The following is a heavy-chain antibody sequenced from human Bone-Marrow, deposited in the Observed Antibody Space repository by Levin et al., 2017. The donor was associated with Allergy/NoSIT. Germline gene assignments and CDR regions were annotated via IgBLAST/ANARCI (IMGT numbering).Heavy chain of an antibody. V-gene: IGHV4-34*01. CDR1: GGSFSGYY. Sequence: SQTLSLTCAVYGGSFSGYYWSWIRQPPGKGLEWIGEINHSGSTNYNPSLKSRVTISVDTSKNQFSLKLSSVTAADTAVYYCARPCSGSIVVVVAASRWFDPWGQGTLVTVSS. D-gene: IGHD2-15*01. J-gene: IGHJ5*02. CDR2: INHSGST. CDR3: ARPCSGSIVVVVAASRWFDP.